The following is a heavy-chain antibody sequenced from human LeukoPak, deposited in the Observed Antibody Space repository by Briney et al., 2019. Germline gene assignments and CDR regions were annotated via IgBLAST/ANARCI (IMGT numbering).Heavy chain of an antibody. V-gene: IGHV1-2*06. CDR1: GYTFTGYY. CDR2: INPNSGGT. J-gene: IGHJ5*02. CDR3: ARDEPYCGGDCYSGWFDP. D-gene: IGHD2-21*02. Sequence: ASVKVSCTASGYTFTGYYMHWVRQDPGQGLEWMGRINPNSGGTNYAQKFQGRVTMTRDTSISTAYMELSRLRSDDTAVYYCARDEPYCGGDCYSGWFDPWGQGTLVTVSS.